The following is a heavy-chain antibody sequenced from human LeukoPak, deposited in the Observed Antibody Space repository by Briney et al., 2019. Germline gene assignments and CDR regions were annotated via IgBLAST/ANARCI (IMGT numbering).Heavy chain of an antibody. D-gene: IGHD3-22*01. CDR2: INSDGSST. V-gene: IGHV3-74*01. CDR1: GFTFSSYW. J-gene: IGHJ4*02. Sequence: GGSLRLSCAASGFTFSSYWMHWVRQAPGKGLVWVSRINSDGSSTSYADSVKGRFTISRDNAKNTLYLQMNSLRAEDTAVYYCARGPLEYYHDSSGFDYWGQGTLVTVSS. CDR3: ARGPLEYYHDSSGFDY.